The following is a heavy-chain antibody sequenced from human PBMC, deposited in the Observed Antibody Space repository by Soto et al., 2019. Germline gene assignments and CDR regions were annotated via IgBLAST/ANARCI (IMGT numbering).Heavy chain of an antibody. CDR3: TTAPLEAATTGTFDY. J-gene: IGHJ4*02. Sequence: EVQLVESGGGLVKPGGSLRLSCAASGFTFSNAWMNWVRQAPGKGLEWVGRIKSKTDGGTTDYAAPVSCRFTISRDDSKTTRYLQMNSLNPEVTAVYYCTTAPLEAATTGTFDYLGQGTLVTVSS. CDR2: IKSKTDGGTT. V-gene: IGHV3-15*07. D-gene: IGHD1-26*01. CDR1: GFTFSNAW.